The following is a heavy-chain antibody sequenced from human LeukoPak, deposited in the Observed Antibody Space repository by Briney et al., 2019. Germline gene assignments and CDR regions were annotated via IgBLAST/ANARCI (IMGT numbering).Heavy chain of an antibody. D-gene: IGHD6-19*01. CDR1: GGSISSSSYY. CDR3: ARGGSSGWYYYYYYMDV. Sequence: SETLSLTCTVSGGSISSSSYYWGWIRQPPGKGLEWIGSIYYSRSTYYNPSLKSRVTISVDTSKNQFSLKLSSVTAADTAVYYCARGGSSGWYYYYYYMDVWGKGTTVTVSS. CDR2: IYYSRST. V-gene: IGHV4-39*07. J-gene: IGHJ6*03.